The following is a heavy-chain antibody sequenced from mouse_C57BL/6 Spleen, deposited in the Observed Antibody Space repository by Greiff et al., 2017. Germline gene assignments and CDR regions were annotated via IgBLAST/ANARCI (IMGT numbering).Heavy chain of an antibody. CDR1: GFTFSNSW. CDR2: IRLKSDNYAT. J-gene: IGHJ2*01. CDR3: TGGLTGTPY. V-gene: IGHV6-3*01. Sequence: EVQLQESGGGLLQPGGSMKLSCVVSGFTFSNSWMNWVRQSPEKGLECVAQIRLKSDNYATHYAESVKGRFTISRDDSKSSVYLQMNNLRAEDTGIYCCTGGLTGTPYWGQGTTLTVSS. D-gene: IGHD4-1*01.